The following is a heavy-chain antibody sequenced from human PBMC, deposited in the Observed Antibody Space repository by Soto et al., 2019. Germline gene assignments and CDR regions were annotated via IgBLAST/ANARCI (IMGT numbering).Heavy chain of an antibody. V-gene: IGHV4-30-4*01. CDR1: GGSISSGYYY. J-gene: IGHJ6*02. CDR2: IYYSGNT. Sequence: SETLSLTCSVSGGSISSGYYYWSWLRQPRGKGLEWTRHIYYSGNTYNNPTLKRRLIKSIETSKNQFSLKACSLTAADTAAYYCASSALYGMDVWGQGTTVTVSS. D-gene: IGHD3-10*01. CDR3: ASSALYGMDV.